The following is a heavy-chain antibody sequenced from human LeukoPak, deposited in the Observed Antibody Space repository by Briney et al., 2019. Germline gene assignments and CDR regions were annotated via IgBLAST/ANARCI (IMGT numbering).Heavy chain of an antibody. V-gene: IGHV3-13*01. CDR2: IDTAGDT. D-gene: IGHD3-10*01. CDR1: GFTFSSYD. J-gene: IGHJ6*02. Sequence: PGESLRLSCAASGFTFSSYDMHWVRQATGKGLEWVSAIDTAGDTYYPGSVKGRFTISRESAKNSFYLQMNSLRAGDTAVYYCARDGAVVRGLPRRARTFYGMDVWGQGTTVTVSS. CDR3: ARDGAVVRGLPRRARTFYGMDV.